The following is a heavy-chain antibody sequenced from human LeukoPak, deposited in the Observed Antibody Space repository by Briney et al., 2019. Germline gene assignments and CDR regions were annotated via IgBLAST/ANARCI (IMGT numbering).Heavy chain of an antibody. J-gene: IGHJ4*02. CDR3: ARGTMITFGGVTLDY. D-gene: IGHD3-16*01. CDR2: IYYSGST. CDR1: GGSISSYY. V-gene: IGHV4-59*01. Sequence: SETLSLTCTVSGGSISSYYWSWIRQPPGKGLEWIGYIYYSGSTNYNPSLKSRVTISVDTSKNQFSLKLSSVTAADTAVYYCARGTMITFGGVTLDYWGQGTLVTVSS.